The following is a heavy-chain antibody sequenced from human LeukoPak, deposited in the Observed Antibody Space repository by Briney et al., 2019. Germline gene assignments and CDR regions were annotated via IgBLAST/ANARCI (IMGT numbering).Heavy chain of an antibody. D-gene: IGHD6-13*01. V-gene: IGHV3-7*05. CDR1: GFTFSSYW. Sequence: GGSLTLSCAASGFTFSSYWMTWVRQPPGKGREWVANIKQDGSEKYYVDSVKGRFTISRDNAKNSLYLQMNSLEAEDTAVYYCARRGTSSSWAHFDFWGQGTLVTVSS. CDR3: ARRGTSSSWAHFDF. J-gene: IGHJ4*02. CDR2: IKQDGSEK.